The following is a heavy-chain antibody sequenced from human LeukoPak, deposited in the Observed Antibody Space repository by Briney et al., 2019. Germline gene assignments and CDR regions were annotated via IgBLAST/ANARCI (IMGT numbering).Heavy chain of an antibody. D-gene: IGHD1-26*01. Sequence: GALRLSCAASGFTFSSYAMSWVRQAPGKGLEWVSTISGSGGTTYYADSVKGRFTISRDNSKNTLYLQMYSLRAEDTAVYYCAKILSGTYSFDLWGQGTLVTVSS. CDR1: GFTFSSYA. CDR3: AKILSGTYSFDL. V-gene: IGHV3-23*01. J-gene: IGHJ4*02. CDR2: ISGSGGTT.